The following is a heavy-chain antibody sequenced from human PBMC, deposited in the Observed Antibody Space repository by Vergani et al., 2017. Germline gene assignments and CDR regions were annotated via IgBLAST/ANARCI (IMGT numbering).Heavy chain of an antibody. Sequence: EVQLVQSGAEVKKPGESLKISCQGSGFSFTSYWIGWVRQMPGKGLEWMGVIYPGDSDTRYSPSFQCQVTISADKSISTSYQKWSSLKASDTAMNYCSGSPPIAALSYFDYWGQGTLVTVSS. V-gene: IGHV5-51*03. D-gene: IGHD6-6*01. CDR3: SGSPPIAALSYFDY. J-gene: IGHJ4*02. CDR1: GFSFTSYW. CDR2: IYPGDSDT.